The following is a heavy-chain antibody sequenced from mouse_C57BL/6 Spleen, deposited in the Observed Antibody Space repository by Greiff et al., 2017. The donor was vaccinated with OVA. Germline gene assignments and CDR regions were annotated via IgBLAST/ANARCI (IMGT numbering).Heavy chain of an antibody. V-gene: IGHV1-18*01. J-gene: IGHJ2*01. CDR2: INPNNGGT. CDR1: GYTFTDYN. D-gene: IGHD1-1*01. Sequence: VQLQQSGPELVKPGASVKIPCKASGYTFTDYNMDWVKQSHGKSLEWIGDINPNNGGTIYNQKFKGKATLTVDKSSSTAYMELRSLTSEDTAVYYCARPKNYGSTYFDYWGQGTTLTVSS. CDR3: ARPKNYGSTYFDY.